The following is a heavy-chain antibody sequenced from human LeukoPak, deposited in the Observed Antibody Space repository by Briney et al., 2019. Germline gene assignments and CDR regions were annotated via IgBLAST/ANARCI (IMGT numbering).Heavy chain of an antibody. Sequence: PSGTLSLTCTVSGGSISSIRYYLGWIRQAPRKGLEWVGIIYYSGNTYYHPSLKSRVTISVHTSKNQFSLKLSSMTAAHTAVYYCASELYCFGSGHYCLFDYWRQGTLVTVSS. V-gene: IGHV4-39*01. CDR1: GGSISSIRYY. D-gene: IGHD3-10*01. J-gene: IGHJ4*02. CDR3: ASELYCFGSGHYCLFDY. CDR2: IYYSGNT.